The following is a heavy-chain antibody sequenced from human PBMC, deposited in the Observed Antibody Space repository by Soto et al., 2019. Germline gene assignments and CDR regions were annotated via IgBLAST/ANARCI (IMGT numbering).Heavy chain of an antibody. Sequence: QVQLVESGGGVVQPGRSLRLSCAASGFTFSSYGMHWVRQAPGKGLEWVAGIWYDGSNKYYADSVKGRFTISRDNSKNTLYLQMNSLRAEDTAVYYCARNRYCTNGVCYTGREEGYFDYWGQGTLVTVSS. V-gene: IGHV3-33*01. J-gene: IGHJ4*02. D-gene: IGHD2-8*01. CDR3: ARNRYCTNGVCYTGREEGYFDY. CDR2: IWYDGSNK. CDR1: GFTFSSYG.